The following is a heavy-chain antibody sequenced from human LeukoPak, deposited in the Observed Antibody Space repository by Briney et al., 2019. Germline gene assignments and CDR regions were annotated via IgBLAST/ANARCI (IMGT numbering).Heavy chain of an antibody. CDR3: TKDPNGDYIGAFDP. CDR2: ISGGHYAT. V-gene: IGHV3-23*01. D-gene: IGHD4-17*01. J-gene: IGHJ5*02. CDR1: GFSFSSFA. Sequence: GGSLRLSCAASGFSFSSFAMTWVRQAPGKGLEWVSSISGGHYATYNTDSVKGRFTISRDNAKNTLYLQMNSLRADDTAIYYCTKDPNGDYIGAFDPWGQGTLVTVSS.